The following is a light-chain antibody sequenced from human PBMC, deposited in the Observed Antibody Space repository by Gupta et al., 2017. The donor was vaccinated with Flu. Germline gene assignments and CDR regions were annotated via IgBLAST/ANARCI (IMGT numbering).Light chain of an antibody. J-gene: IGKJ1*01. CDR3: RQQSAYPWT. V-gene: IGKV1-17*01. CDR2: DAP. CDR1: QGIRTD. Sequence: DIHMTESPSSLPASVGDRVTITYRASQGIRTDLGWYQQKPGEAPKRLISDAPRLQSGVPPRFSGSGSGTYFTLTISIRHPEDFATYYCRQQSAYPWTFGQWTKVEIK.